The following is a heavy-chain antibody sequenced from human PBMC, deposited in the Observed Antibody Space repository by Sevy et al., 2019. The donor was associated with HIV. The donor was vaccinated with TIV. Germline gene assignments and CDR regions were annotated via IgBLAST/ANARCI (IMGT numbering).Heavy chain of an antibody. Sequence: GGSLRLSCAASGFTFSSYGMHWVRQAPGKGLEWVAVIWYDGSNKYYADSVKGRFTISRDNSKNTLYLQMNSLRAEDTAVYYCARDFNGSYYDILTGYYKGFYYYYGMDVWGQGTTVTVSS. CDR1: GFTFSSYG. V-gene: IGHV3-33*01. CDR3: ARDFNGSYYDILTGYYKGFYYYYGMDV. D-gene: IGHD3-9*01. CDR2: IWYDGSNK. J-gene: IGHJ6*02.